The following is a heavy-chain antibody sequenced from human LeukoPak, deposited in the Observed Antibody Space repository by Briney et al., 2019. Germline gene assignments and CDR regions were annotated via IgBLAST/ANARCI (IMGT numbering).Heavy chain of an antibody. CDR1: GGSISSYY. J-gene: IGHJ6*03. V-gene: IGHV4-59*01. CDR3: ARGGARSYYYYMDV. CDR2: IYYSGST. Sequence: SETLSLTCTVSGGSISSYYWSWIRQPPGKGLEWIGYIYYSGSTNYNPSLESRVTISVDTSKNQFSLKLSSVTAADTAVYYCARGGARSYYYYMDVWGKGTTVTVSS.